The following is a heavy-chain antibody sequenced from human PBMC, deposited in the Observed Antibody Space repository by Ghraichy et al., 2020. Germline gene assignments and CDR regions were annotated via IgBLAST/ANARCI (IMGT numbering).Heavy chain of an antibody. CDR3: ARDKNRYKRNSEAFDI. D-gene: IGHD1-7*01. Sequence: GESLNISCAASGFTFSGYAMHWVRQAPGKGLEWVAAISYDGSNKYYADSVKGRFTISRDNSKNTLFLQMNSLRAEDTAVYYCARDKNRYKRNSEAFDIWGQGTMVTVSS. V-gene: IGHV3-30-3*01. CDR2: ISYDGSNK. CDR1: GFTFSGYA. J-gene: IGHJ3*02.